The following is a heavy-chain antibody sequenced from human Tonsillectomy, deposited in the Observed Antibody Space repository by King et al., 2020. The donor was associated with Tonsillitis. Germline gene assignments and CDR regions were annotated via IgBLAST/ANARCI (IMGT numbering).Heavy chain of an antibody. V-gene: IGHV5-51*01. CDR3: ARRRCSGGSCYQAYFDL. CDR1: GYSFTSYW. CDR2: IYPGDSDT. D-gene: IGHD2-15*01. J-gene: IGHJ2*01. Sequence: QLVQSGAEVKNPGESLKISCKGSGYSFTSYWIGWVRQMPGKGLEWMGIIYPGDSDTRYSPSFQGQVTISADKSISTAYLQWSSLKASDTAMYYCARRRCSGGSCYQAYFDLWGRGTLVTVSS.